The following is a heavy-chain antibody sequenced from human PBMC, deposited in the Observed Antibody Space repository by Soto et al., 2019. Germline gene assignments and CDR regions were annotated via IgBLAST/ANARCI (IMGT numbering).Heavy chain of an antibody. CDR1: GGSISSYY. V-gene: IGHV4-59*01. Sequence: PSETLSLTCTVSGGSISSYYWSWIRQPPGKGLEWIGYIYYSGSTNYNPSLKSRVTISVDTSKNQFSLKLSSVTAADTAVYYCARSSRDGYNYGWFDPWGQGTLVTVSS. D-gene: IGHD5-12*01. J-gene: IGHJ5*02. CDR3: ARSSRDGYNYGWFDP. CDR2: IYYSGST.